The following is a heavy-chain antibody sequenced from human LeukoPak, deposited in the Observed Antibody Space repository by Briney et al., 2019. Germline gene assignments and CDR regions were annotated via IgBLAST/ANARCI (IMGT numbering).Heavy chain of an antibody. Sequence: MAGGSLRLSCAASGFTFSSYSMNWVRQAPGKGLEWVSSISSSSSYIYYADSVKGRFTISRDNAKNSLYLQMNSLRAEDTAVYYCARERITMVRGVIGYFDYRGQGTLVTVSS. CDR3: ARERITMVRGVIGYFDY. CDR1: GFTFSSYS. D-gene: IGHD3-10*01. J-gene: IGHJ4*02. CDR2: ISSSSSYI. V-gene: IGHV3-21*01.